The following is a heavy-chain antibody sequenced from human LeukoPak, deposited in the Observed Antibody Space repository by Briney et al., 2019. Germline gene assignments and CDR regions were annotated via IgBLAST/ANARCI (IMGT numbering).Heavy chain of an antibody. J-gene: IGHJ3*02. CDR3: ASACSTSCEPQDAFDI. CDR1: GGSLSSAGYY. CDR2: IHTSGST. D-gene: IGHD2-2*01. V-gene: IGHV4-61*02. Sequence: KPSETLSLTCTVSGGSLSSAGYYWSWIRQPAGKGQEWIGRIHTSGSTNYNPSLESRVTISVDTSKNQFSLKLSSVTAADTAVYYCASACSTSCEPQDAFDIWGQGTMVTVSS.